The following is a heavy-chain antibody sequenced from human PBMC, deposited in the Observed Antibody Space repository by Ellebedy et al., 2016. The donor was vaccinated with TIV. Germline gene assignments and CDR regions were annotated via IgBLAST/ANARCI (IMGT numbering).Heavy chain of an antibody. CDR2: IYVDGSGT. J-gene: IGHJ4*02. D-gene: IGHD6-19*01. CDR3: GGSGNFDY. Sequence: GESLKISCAASGFTXXLYSXXLVRPTPGKGLECVSAIYVDGSGTFYADSVEGRFIISRDNAKNTLYLQMNSLRAEDTAVQYSGGSGNFDYWGQGTLVTVSS. V-gene: IGHV3-23*01. CDR1: GFTXXLYS.